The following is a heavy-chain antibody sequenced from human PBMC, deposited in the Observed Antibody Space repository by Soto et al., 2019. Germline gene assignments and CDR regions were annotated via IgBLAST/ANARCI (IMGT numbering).Heavy chain of an antibody. CDR3: AKAAGGSCYSALDY. CDR1: GFTFNSYA. Sequence: VQLLESGGGLVQPGGSLRLSCAASGFTFNSYAMNWVRQPPGKGLEWVSVISGSGDTTYYAASVKGRFTISRDDSKNALFLQMNSLRAEDTAVYYCAKAAGGSCYSALDYWGQGTLVTVSS. CDR2: ISGSGDTT. D-gene: IGHD2-15*01. V-gene: IGHV3-23*01. J-gene: IGHJ4*02.